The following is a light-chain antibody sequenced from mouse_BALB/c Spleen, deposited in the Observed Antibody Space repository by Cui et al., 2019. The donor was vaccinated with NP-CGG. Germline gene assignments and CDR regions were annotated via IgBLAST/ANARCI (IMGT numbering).Light chain of an antibody. CDR3: ALWYSNHWV. Sequence: QVVVNQYSALTTSPGETVTLTCRSSSGAVTTSNYANWVQEKPDHLFTGLIGGTNNRAPGVPARFSGSLIGDKAALTITGAQTEDEAIYFCALWYSNHWVFGGGTKLTVL. V-gene: IGLV1*01. CDR2: GTN. CDR1: SGAVTTSNY. J-gene: IGLJ1*01.